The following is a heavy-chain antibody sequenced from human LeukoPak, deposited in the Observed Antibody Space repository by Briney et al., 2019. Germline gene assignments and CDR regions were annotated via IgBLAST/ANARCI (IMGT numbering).Heavy chain of an antibody. J-gene: IGHJ4*02. Sequence: SGPVLVKPTETLTLTCTVSGLSLSNARMGVSWIRQPPGKALEWLAHIFSNGEKSYSTSLKSRLTISKDTSKSQVVLTMTNMDPVDTAIYYCARIAVYCSGGSCHPHGFDYWGQETLVTVSS. V-gene: IGHV2-26*01. CDR1: GLSLSNARMG. D-gene: IGHD2-15*01. CDR2: IFSNGEK. CDR3: ARIAVYCSGGSCHPHGFDY.